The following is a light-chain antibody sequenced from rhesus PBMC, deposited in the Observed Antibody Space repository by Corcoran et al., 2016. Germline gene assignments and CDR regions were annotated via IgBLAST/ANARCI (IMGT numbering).Light chain of an antibody. CDR1: QGISSY. CDR3: QQRNSYPLT. J-gene: IGKJ4*01. CDR2: DAS. Sequence: DIQLTQSPSSLSASVGDRVTITCRASQGISSYLAWYQQKPGKAPKHLIYDASNLQSGVPSRFSGSGSVTEFTLTISSLQPEDFAVYYCQQRNSYPLTFGGGTKVELK. V-gene: IGKV1-38*01.